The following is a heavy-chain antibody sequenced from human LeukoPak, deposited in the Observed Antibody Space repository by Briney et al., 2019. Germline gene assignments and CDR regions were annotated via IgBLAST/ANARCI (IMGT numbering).Heavy chain of an antibody. CDR2: MNPNSGNT. CDR3: ARGRMKGSLVYMDV. V-gene: IGHV1-8*01. Sequence: ASVTVSFKASGYTFTSYDINWVRQATGQGLEWMGGMNPNSGNTGYAQKFQGRVTMTRNTSITTAYMELSSLRSEDTAVYYCARGRMKGSLVYMDVWGKGTTVTVSS. D-gene: IGHD2-15*01. J-gene: IGHJ6*03. CDR1: GYTFTSYD.